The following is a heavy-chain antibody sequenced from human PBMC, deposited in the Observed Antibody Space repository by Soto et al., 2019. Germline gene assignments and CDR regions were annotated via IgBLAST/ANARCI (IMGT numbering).Heavy chain of an antibody. J-gene: IGHJ4*02. D-gene: IGHD3-22*01. CDR2: ISGSGDYI. CDR3: ARVVYYDNSGYNY. CDR1: GFTFSSYS. V-gene: IGHV3-21*01. Sequence: GGSLRLSCAASGFTFSSYSMNWVRQAPGKGLEWVSSISGSGDYIYYADSVKGRFTISRDNAKNSLYLQMNSLRAEDTAVYYCARVVYYDNSGYNYWGQGTLVTVS.